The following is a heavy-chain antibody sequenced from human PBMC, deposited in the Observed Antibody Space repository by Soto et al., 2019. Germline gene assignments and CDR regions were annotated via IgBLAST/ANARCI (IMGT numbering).Heavy chain of an antibody. J-gene: IGHJ5*02. CDR3: AKDRPSGYSSSWPNWFDP. Sequence: GGSLRLSCAASGFTFSSYAMSWVRQAPGKGLEWVSAISGSGGSTYYADSVKGRFTISRDNSKNTLYLQMNSLRAEDTAVYYCAKDRPSGYSSSWPNWFDPWGQGTLVTVSS. CDR1: GFTFSSYA. D-gene: IGHD6-13*01. V-gene: IGHV3-23*01. CDR2: ISGSGGST.